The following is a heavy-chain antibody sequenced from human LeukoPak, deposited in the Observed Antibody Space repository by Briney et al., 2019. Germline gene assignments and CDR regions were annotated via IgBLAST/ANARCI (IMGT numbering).Heavy chain of an antibody. CDR3: STMIVMVGNDAFDI. CDR1: GFTFSTYG. J-gene: IGHJ3*02. D-gene: IGHD3-22*01. Sequence: GGSLRLSCAASGFTFSTYGMRWVRQAPGKGLQWVALISYDGGTKYYEDSVKGRFTISRDTSKNTLYLQMNSQRADDTAVYYCSTMIVMVGNDAFDIWGQGTLVTVSS. CDR2: ISYDGGTK. V-gene: IGHV3-30*03.